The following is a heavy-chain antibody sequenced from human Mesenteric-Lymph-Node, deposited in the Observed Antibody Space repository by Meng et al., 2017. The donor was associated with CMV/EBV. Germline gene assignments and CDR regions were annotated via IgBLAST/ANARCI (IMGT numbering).Heavy chain of an antibody. D-gene: IGHD6-19*01. CDR3: ARASEPYSSGWYDWFDP. Sequence: GGSLRLSCAASGFTFSSYSMNWVRQAPGKGLEWVSYISSSSSTIYYADSVKGRFTISRDNAKNSLYLQMNSLRAEDTAVYYCARASEPYSSGWYDWFDPWGQGTLVTVSS. CDR2: ISSSSSTI. CDR1: GFTFSSYS. V-gene: IGHV3-48*04. J-gene: IGHJ5*02.